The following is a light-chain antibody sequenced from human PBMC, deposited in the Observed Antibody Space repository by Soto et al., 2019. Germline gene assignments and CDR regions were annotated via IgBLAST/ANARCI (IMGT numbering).Light chain of an antibody. CDR3: QQYGSSPWYT. J-gene: IGKJ2*01. CDR1: QSVSSSS. Sequence: EIVLTQSPGTLSFSPGERATLSCRASQSVSSSSLAWYQQKPGQAPRLRLYGASSRATGIPDRFSGSGSGTDFTLTISRLEPEDFAVYYCQQYGSSPWYTFGQGTKLEI. V-gene: IGKV3-20*01. CDR2: GAS.